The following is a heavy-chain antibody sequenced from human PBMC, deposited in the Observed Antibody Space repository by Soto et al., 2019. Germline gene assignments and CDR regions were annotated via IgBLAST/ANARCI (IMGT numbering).Heavy chain of an antibody. D-gene: IGHD7-27*01. CDR1: GYTFTRYG. CDR2: ITVYNGNT. CDR3: AADPSLTVFNYYYGMDV. V-gene: IGHV1-18*01. Sequence: ASVKVSCKASGYTFTRYGISWVRQAPGQGLEWMGWITVYNGNTNYAQKLQERVTITTDTSTSTAYIELSSLRSEDTAVYYCAADPSLTVFNYYYGMDVWGQGTTVTVS. J-gene: IGHJ6*02.